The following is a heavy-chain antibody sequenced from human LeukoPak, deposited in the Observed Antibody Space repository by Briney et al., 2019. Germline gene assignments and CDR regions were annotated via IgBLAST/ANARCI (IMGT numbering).Heavy chain of an antibody. D-gene: IGHD2-2*01. V-gene: IGHV1-18*01. CDR1: GYTFTSYG. J-gene: IGHJ3*02. CDR2: ISAYNGNT. Sequence: ASVKVSYKASGYTFTSYGISWVRQAPGQGLEWMGWISAYNGNTNYAQKLQGRVTMTTDTSTSTAYMELRSLRSDDTAVYYRARRTGYCSSTSCSNAFDIWGQGTMVTVSS. CDR3: ARRTGYCSSTSCSNAFDI.